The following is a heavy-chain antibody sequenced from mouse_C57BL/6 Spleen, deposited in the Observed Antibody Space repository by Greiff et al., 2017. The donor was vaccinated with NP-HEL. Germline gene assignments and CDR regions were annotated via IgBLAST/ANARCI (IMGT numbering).Heavy chain of an antibody. V-gene: IGHV1-55*01. CDR3: ARRRVGRGAMDY. CDR1: GYTFTSYW. D-gene: IGHD4-1*01. J-gene: IGHJ4*01. Sequence: QVQLQQSGAELVKPGASVKMSCKASGYTFTSYWITWVKQRPGQGLEWIGDIYPGSGSTNYNEKFKSKATLTVDTSSSTAYMQLSSLTSEDSAVYYCARRRVGRGAMDYWGQGTSVTVSS. CDR2: IYPGSGST.